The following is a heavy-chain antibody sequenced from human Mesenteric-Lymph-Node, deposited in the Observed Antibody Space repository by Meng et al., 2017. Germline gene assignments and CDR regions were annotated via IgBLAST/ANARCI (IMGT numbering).Heavy chain of an antibody. CDR1: GFTFSNYA. CDR2: IGSSVTSM. D-gene: IGHD1-7*01. CDR3: ARAPGGRTTDY. J-gene: IGHJ4*02. V-gene: IGHV3-48*03. Sequence: GASLKISFSGSGFTFSNYAMIWVRQAPGKGLEWVSYIGSSVTSMSYADSVKGRFTISRDNAKNSLYLEMKSLRVEDTAIYYCARAPGGRTTDYWGRGTLVTVSS.